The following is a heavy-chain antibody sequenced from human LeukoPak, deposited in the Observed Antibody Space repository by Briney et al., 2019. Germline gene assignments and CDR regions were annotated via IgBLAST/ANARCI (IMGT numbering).Heavy chain of an antibody. Sequence: GGSLRLSCAASGFTFSSYGMHWVRQAPGKGLEWVAFIRYDGSNKYYADSVKGRFTISRDNSKNTLYLQMNSLRAEDTAVYYCARHIVVVPAATLDYWGQGTLVTVSS. CDR2: IRYDGSNK. V-gene: IGHV3-30*02. J-gene: IGHJ4*02. CDR1: GFTFSSYG. CDR3: ARHIVVVPAATLDY. D-gene: IGHD2-2*01.